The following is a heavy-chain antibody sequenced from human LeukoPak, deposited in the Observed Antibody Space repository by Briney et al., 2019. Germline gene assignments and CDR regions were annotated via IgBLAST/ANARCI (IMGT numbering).Heavy chain of an antibody. Sequence: GGSLRLSCAASGFTFSNFGMYWVRQAPGKGLEWVAFIRSDGSNKYYADSVKGRFTISRDNSKNTLYLQMNSLRAEDTAVYYCAKDNRCDYVWGTYRPNDYWGQGTLVTVSS. D-gene: IGHD3-16*02. CDR3: AKDNRCDYVWGTYRPNDY. CDR1: GFTFSNFG. V-gene: IGHV3-30*02. J-gene: IGHJ4*02. CDR2: IRSDGSNK.